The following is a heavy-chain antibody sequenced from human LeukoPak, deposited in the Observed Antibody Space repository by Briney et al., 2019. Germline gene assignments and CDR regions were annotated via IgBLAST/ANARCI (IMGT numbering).Heavy chain of an antibody. D-gene: IGHD3-9*01. CDR1: GYTFTSSN. CDR2: MNPSSGNT. Sequence: AAVRVSCKVSGYTFTSSNINWVRQAPGQGLEWMGWMNPSSGNTAYAQRFKGRVTMTRDTSTNTAFLQLTSLRSEHTAVYYCARGLDVERSSAWLWGPKKFYYNVMDVWGQGTTVTVSS. V-gene: IGHV1-8*01. J-gene: IGHJ6*02. CDR3: ARGLDVERSSAWLWGPKKFYYNVMDV.